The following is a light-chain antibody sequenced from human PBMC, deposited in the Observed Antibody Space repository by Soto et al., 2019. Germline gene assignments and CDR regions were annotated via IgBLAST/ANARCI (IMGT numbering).Light chain of an antibody. V-gene: IGLV1-40*01. J-gene: IGLJ2*01. CDR3: HSYDTILSGSV. CDR1: SSNIGSSFD. Sequence: QSVLTQPPSESGAPGQRVTISCTGSSSNIGSSFDVHWYQHLPGTAPKLLIYGNTNRPSGVPDRFSGSKSGNSASLAITGLQAEDEADYYCHSYDTILSGSVFGGGTKLTVL. CDR2: GNT.